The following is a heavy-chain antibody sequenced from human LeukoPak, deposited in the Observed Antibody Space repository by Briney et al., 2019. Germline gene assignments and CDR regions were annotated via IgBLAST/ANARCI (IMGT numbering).Heavy chain of an antibody. CDR1: GFTFTNYA. J-gene: IGHJ6*04. Sequence: PGGSLRLSCAASGFTFTNYAMSWVRQAPGKGLEWVSYISSSGSTIYYADSVKGRFTISRDNAKDSLYLQMNSLRAEDTAVYYCAELGITMIGGVWGKGTTVTISS. CDR3: AELGITMIGGV. D-gene: IGHD3-10*02. V-gene: IGHV3-11*04. CDR2: ISSSGSTI.